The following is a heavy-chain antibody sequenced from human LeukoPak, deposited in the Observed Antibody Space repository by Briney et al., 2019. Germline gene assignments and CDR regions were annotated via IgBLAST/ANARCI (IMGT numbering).Heavy chain of an antibody. CDR2: VYHSEST. Sequence: SETLSLTCAVSGGSISSSNWWSWVRQPPGKGLEWIGEVYHSESTNYNPSLKSRVTISVDKSKNQFSLKLSSVTAADTAVYYCARDLWFGEFLGYWGQGTLVTVSS. J-gene: IGHJ4*02. V-gene: IGHV4-4*02. CDR1: GGSISSSNW. CDR3: ARDLWFGEFLGY. D-gene: IGHD3-10*01.